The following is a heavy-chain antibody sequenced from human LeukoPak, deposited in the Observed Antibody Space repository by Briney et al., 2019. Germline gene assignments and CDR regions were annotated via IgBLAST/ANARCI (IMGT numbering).Heavy chain of an antibody. V-gene: IGHV3-21*01. CDR2: ISSSSSYI. CDR1: GFTFSSYS. J-gene: IGHJ3*02. D-gene: IGHD1-26*01. CDR3: ASDPSGSYFRAFDI. Sequence: GGSLRLSCAASGFTFSSYSMNWVRQAPGKGLEWVSSISSSSSYIYYADPVKGRFTISRDNAKNSLYLQMNSLRAEDTAVYYCASDPSGSYFRAFDIWGQGTMVTVSS.